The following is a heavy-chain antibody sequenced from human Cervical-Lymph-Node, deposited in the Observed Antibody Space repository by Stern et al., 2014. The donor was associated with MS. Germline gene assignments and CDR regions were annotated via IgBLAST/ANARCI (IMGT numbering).Heavy chain of an antibody. Sequence: QVQLVQSGAEVTKPGTSVKVSCKASGITFTSSAVQWVRQARGQRLEWIGWIGGGSGNTNYEQQFQGRVTINRDKSTRTAYTELSSLRSEDTAVYYCAADSTYYDSSGSWFDYWGQGTLVTVSS. V-gene: IGHV1-58*01. CDR3: AADSTYYDSSGSWFDY. CDR2: IGGGSGNT. CDR1: GITFTSSA. J-gene: IGHJ4*02. D-gene: IGHD3-22*01.